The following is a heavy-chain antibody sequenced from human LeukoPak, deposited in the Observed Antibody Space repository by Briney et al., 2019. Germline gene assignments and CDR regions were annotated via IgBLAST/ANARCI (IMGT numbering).Heavy chain of an antibody. Sequence: SETLSLTCTVSGGSISSYYWSWIRQPPGKGLEWIGYIYYSGSTNYNPSLKSRVTISVDTSKNQFSLKLSSVTAADTAVYYCARAPRWLLSLDAFDIWGQGTMVTVSS. CDR2: IYYSGST. CDR1: GGSISSYY. D-gene: IGHD3-3*01. CDR3: ARAPRWLLSLDAFDI. V-gene: IGHV4-59*01. J-gene: IGHJ3*02.